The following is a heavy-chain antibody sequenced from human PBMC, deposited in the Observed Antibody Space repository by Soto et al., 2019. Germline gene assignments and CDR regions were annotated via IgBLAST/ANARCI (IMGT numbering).Heavy chain of an antibody. CDR1: GGIFSSYA. D-gene: IGHD1-26*01. CDR2: VIPILGQA. CDR3: ARVGGVGAPPGADF. V-gene: IGHV1-69*13. Sequence: SVKVSCKASGGIFSSYAISWLRQAPGQGLEWMGTVIPILGQAYYAQNFQDRVTITADESTRTAYMDLISLRSDDTAVYFCARVGGVGAPPGADFWGQGTLVTVSS. J-gene: IGHJ4*02.